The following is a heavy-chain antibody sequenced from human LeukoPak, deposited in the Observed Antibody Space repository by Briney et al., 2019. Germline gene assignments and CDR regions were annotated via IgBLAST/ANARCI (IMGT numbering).Heavy chain of an antibody. CDR1: GYTFNGYY. J-gene: IGHJ5*02. Sequence: GASVKVSCKASGYTFNGYYIHWVGQAPGQGREWMGWINPNTGGTKYAQRFQDRVTMTSDTSISTAYMEVSRLRYDHTAVYYCARPLRVTMIRGAAFRASSDFDPWGQGTLVTVSS. CDR2: INPNTGGT. D-gene: IGHD3-10*01. V-gene: IGHV1-2*02. CDR3: ARPLRVTMIRGAAFRASSDFDP.